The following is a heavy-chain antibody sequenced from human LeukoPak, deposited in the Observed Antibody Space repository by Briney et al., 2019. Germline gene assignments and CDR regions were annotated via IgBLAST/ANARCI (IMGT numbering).Heavy chain of an antibody. V-gene: IGHV4-34*01. J-gene: IGHJ6*04. CDR1: GGSFGGYY. CDR2: INHSGST. D-gene: IGHD3-16*01. Sequence: SETLSLTCAVYGGSFGGYYWSWIRQPPGKGLEWIGEINHSGSTNYNPSLKSRVTISVDTSKNQFSLKLSSVTAADTAVYYCANTVGGGYYYYGMDVWGKGTTVTVSS. CDR3: ANTVGGGYYYYGMDV.